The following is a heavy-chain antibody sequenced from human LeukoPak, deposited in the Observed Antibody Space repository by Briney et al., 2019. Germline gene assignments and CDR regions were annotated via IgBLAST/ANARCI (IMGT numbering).Heavy chain of an antibody. D-gene: IGHD5-18*01. CDR2: IFYTGST. CDR1: GGSIRSYY. CDR3: AGGERGYSYGPLDF. Sequence: SETLSLTCTVSGGSIRSYYWGWIRQPPGEGLEWVGYIFYTGSTNYNPSLKSRVTISVDTSKNQFFLKLSSVTAADTAVYYCAGGERGYSYGPLDFWGQGTLVTVSS. J-gene: IGHJ4*02. V-gene: IGHV4-59*08.